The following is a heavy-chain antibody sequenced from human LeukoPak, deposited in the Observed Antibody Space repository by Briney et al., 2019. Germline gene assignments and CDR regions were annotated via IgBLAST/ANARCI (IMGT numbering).Heavy chain of an antibody. Sequence: SGGSLRLSCAASGFTFDDYAMRWVRQAPGKGLEWVSGISWNSGSIGYADSVKGRFTISRDNAKNSLYLQMNSLRAEDTALYYCAKGSVLRFLEWLLYGEGAFDIWGQGTMVTVSS. V-gene: IGHV3-9*01. CDR2: ISWNSGSI. D-gene: IGHD3-3*01. CDR3: AKGSVLRFLEWLLYGEGAFDI. J-gene: IGHJ3*02. CDR1: GFTFDDYA.